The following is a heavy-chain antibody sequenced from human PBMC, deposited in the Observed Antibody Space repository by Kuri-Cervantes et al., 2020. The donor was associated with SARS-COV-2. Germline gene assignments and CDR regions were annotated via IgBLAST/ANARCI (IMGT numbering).Heavy chain of an antibody. J-gene: IGHJ2*01. CDR1: GYTFTEYY. Sequence: SVKVSCKASGYTFTEYYIHWVRQAPGQGPEWMGWINPISGGTKYAQNFQGRVTMNRDPSISTDYMELRRLRSDDTVVYSCSGALNDFLSGYYSSWFFDLWGRGTLVTVSS. CDR2: INPISGGT. CDR3: SGALNDFLSGYYSSWFFDL. D-gene: IGHD3-3*01. V-gene: IGHV1-2*02.